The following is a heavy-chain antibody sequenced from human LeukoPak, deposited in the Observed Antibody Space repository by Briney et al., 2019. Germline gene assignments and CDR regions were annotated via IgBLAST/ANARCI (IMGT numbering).Heavy chain of an antibody. V-gene: IGHV1-2*02. CDR2: INPNSGGT. CDR1: GYTFTSYY. J-gene: IGHJ1*01. D-gene: IGHD3-22*01. Sequence: GASVKVSYKASGYTFTSYYMHWVRQAPGQGLEWMGWINPNSGGTNYAQKFQGRVTMTRDTSISTAYMELSRLRSDDTAVYYCARLYDSSAVKYFQHWGQGTLVTVSS. CDR3: ARLYDSSAVKYFQH.